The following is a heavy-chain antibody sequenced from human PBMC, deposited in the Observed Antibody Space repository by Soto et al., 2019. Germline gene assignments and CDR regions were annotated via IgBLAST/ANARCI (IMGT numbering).Heavy chain of an antibody. CDR3: ARVDIVATITFYYYYYMDV. J-gene: IGHJ6*03. Sequence: ASVKVSCKASGYTFTSYGISWVRQAPGQGLEWMGWISAYNGNTNYAQKLQGRVTMTTDTSTSTAYMELRSLRSDDTAVYYCARVDIVATITFYYYYYMDVWGKGTTVTVSS. V-gene: IGHV1-18*01. CDR1: GYTFTSYG. CDR2: ISAYNGNT. D-gene: IGHD5-12*01.